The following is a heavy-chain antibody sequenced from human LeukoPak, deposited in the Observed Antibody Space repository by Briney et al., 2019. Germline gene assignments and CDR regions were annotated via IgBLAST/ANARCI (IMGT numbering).Heavy chain of an antibody. CDR3: ASVAPVG. J-gene: IGHJ4*02. CDR2: ISYDGSNK. V-gene: IGHV3-30-3*01. Sequence: GGSLRLSCAASGFTFSSYAMHWVRQAPGKGLEWVAVISYDGSNKYYADSVKGRFTISRDNSKNTLYLQMNSLRVEDTAVYYCASVAPVGWGQGTLVTVSS. CDR1: GFTFSSYA. D-gene: IGHD1-14*01.